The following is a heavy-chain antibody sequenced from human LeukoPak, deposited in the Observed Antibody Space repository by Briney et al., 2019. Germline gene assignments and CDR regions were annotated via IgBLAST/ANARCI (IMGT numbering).Heavy chain of an antibody. CDR2: ISDGGGGT. CDR1: GFTFSNYA. CDR3: AKDWGDFWSVFDF. D-gene: IGHD3/OR15-3a*01. V-gene: IGHV3-23*01. Sequence: GGSLRPSCVASGFTFSNYAMSWVRQAPGKGLEWVTSISDGGGGTYYADSVKGRFTISRDNAKNTLYVQMNNLRTEDTAVYYCAKDWGDFWSVFDFWGQGTMIIVSS. J-gene: IGHJ3*01.